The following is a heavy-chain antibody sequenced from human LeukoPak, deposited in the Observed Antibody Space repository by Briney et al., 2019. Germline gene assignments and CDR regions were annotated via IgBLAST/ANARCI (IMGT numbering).Heavy chain of an antibody. V-gene: IGHV1-18*01. J-gene: IGHJ4*02. CDR1: GYTFTSYG. Sequence: ASVKVSCKASGYTFTSYGISWVRQAPGQGLEWMGWISAYNGNTNYAQKLQGRVTMTTDTSTSTAYMELRSLRSDDTAVYYCASLTSDPYVWGSWYWGQGTLVTVSS. D-gene: IGHD3-16*01. CDR3: ASLTSDPYVWGSWY. CDR2: ISAYNGNT.